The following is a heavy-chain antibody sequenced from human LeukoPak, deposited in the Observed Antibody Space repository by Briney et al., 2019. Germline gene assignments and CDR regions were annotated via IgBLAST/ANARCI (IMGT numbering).Heavy chain of an antibody. CDR2: IYHGETT. CDR3: ASNWSDFDY. J-gene: IGHJ4*02. Sequence: SETLSLTCTVSGYSISSGHYWGWIRQPPGKGLEWIGSIYHGETTYYNPSLKTRLTISLDTSKNQFSLRLSSVTAADTAVYYCASNWSDFDYWGQGILVTVSS. V-gene: IGHV4-38-2*02. CDR1: GYSISSGHY. D-gene: IGHD1-1*01.